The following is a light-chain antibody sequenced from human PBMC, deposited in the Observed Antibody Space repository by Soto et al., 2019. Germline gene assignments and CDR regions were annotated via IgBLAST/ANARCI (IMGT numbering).Light chain of an antibody. V-gene: IGLV9-49*01. Sequence: QSVLTQPPSASASLGASVTLTGTLSSGYSNYKVDWYQQRPGKGPRFVMRVGTGGIVGSKGDGIPDRFSVLGSGLNRYLTIKNIQEEDESDYHCGADHGSGNNFVRVFGGGTQLTVL. CDR2: VGTGGIVG. CDR1: SGYSNYK. J-gene: IGLJ2*01. CDR3: GADHGSGNNFVRV.